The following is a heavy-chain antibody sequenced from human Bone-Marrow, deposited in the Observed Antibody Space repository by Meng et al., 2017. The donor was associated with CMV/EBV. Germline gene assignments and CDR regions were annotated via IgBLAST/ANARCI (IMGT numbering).Heavy chain of an antibody. CDR2: ISSSGSTI. J-gene: IGHJ6*02. V-gene: IGHV3-48*03. Sequence: GESLKISCAASGFTFDDYGMSWVRQAPGKGLEWVSYISSSGSTIYYADSVKGRFTISRDNAKNSLYLQMNSLRAEDTAVYYCARDRGTVVPAAGVGGYYGMDVWGPGNTV. CDR3: ARDRGTVVPAAGVGGYYGMDV. CDR1: GFTFDDYG. D-gene: IGHD2-2*01.